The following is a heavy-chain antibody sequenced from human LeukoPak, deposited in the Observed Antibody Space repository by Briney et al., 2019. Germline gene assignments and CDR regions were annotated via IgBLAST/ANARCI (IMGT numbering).Heavy chain of an antibody. D-gene: IGHD4-23*01. CDR1: GFSFSTHA. V-gene: IGHV3-23*01. CDR3: AKDQGQAVVPRRFDY. Sequence: PGRSLRLSCAASGFSFSTHAMSWVRQAPGKGLEWVSTIYYSGGNTYSADSVKGRFTISRDNAKNMLYLQMNSLRAEDTAIYYCAKDQGQAVVPRRFDYWGQGTLVTVSS. CDR2: IYYSGGNT. J-gene: IGHJ4*02.